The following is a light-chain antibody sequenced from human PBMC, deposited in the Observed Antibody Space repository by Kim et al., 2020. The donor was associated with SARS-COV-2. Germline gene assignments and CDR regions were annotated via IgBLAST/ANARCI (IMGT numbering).Light chain of an antibody. Sequence: EIVMTQSPATLSVSPGERATLSCRASQSVSSNLVWYQQKPGQAPRLPIYGASTRATGIPARFSGSGSGTEFTLTISSLQSEDFAVYYCQQYKNWPGTFGQGTKLEI. CDR2: GAS. CDR1: QSVSSN. V-gene: IGKV3-15*01. J-gene: IGKJ2*01. CDR3: QQYKNWPGT.